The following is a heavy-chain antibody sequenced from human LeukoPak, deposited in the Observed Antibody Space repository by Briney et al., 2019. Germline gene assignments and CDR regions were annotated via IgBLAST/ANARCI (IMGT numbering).Heavy chain of an antibody. V-gene: IGHV1-46*01. CDR1: GYTFTSYY. Sequence: ASVKVSCKASGYTFTSYYMHWVRQAPGQGLEWMGIINPSGGSTSYAQKFQGRVTMTRDTSTSTAYMELRSLRSDDTAVYYCARDAVALDYWGQGTLVTVSS. CDR2: INPSGGST. J-gene: IGHJ4*02. CDR3: ARDAVALDY.